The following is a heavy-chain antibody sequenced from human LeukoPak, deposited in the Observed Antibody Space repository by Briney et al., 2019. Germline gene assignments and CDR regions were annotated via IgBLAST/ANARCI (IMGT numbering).Heavy chain of an antibody. CDR3: AKEYCSSTSCFDAFDI. J-gene: IGHJ3*02. Sequence: PGGSLRLSCAVSGFTISSYWMSWVRQAPGKGLEWVAVISYDGSNKYYADSVKGRFTISRDNSKNTLYLQMNSLRAEDTAVYYCAKEYCSSTSCFDAFDIWGQGTMVTVSS. D-gene: IGHD2-2*01. CDR1: GFTISSYW. V-gene: IGHV3-30*18. CDR2: ISYDGSNK.